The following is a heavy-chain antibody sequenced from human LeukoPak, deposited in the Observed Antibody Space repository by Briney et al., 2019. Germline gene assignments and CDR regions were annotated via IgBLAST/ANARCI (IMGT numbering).Heavy chain of an antibody. V-gene: IGHV4-59*01. D-gene: IGHD3-10*01. CDR1: GGSLSSYY. J-gene: IGHJ4*02. Sequence: SETLSLTCTVSGGSLSSYYWSWIRQPPGKGLEWIGYIYNNGSTTYNPSLKSRVTISVDTSKNQFSLKLKSVTAADTAVYYCARQNGYGSGTHFDYWGQGTLVTVSS. CDR2: IYNNGST. CDR3: ARQNGYGSGTHFDY.